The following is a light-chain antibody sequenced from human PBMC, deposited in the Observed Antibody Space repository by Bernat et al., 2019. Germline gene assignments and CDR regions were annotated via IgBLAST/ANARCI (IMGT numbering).Light chain of an antibody. CDR2: TAS. CDR1: QGIRND. V-gene: IGKV1-17*01. Sequence: DIQMTQSPSSLSASVGDRVTITCRASQGIRNDLGWYHQRPGKAPERLIFTASNFQSGGPSRSSGSGSGTEFTLTISSLQPEDSATYYCLQLDNFPITFGQGTRLEIK. CDR3: LQLDNFPIT. J-gene: IGKJ5*01.